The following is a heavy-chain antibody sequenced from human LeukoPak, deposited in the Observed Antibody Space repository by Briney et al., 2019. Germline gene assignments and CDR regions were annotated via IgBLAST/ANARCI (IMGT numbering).Heavy chain of an antibody. D-gene: IGHD6-19*01. CDR2: FYYSGST. J-gene: IGHJ4*02. CDR3: ARDHKWLGLDY. V-gene: IGHV4-59*11. Sequence: SETLSLTCTVSGGSIKNHYCSWIRQPPGKGLEWIGYFYYSGSTNYSPSLKSRVTISVDTSKNQFSLRLSSVTAADTAVYYCARDHKWLGLDYWGQGTLVTVSS. CDR1: GGSIKNHY.